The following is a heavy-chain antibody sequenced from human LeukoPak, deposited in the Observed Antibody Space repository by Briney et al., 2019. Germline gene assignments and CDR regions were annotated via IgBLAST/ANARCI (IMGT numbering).Heavy chain of an antibody. Sequence: GGSLRLSCAASGFTFSSYAMSWVRQAPGKGLGWVSAISGSGGSTYYADSVKGRFTISRDNSKNTLYLQMNSLRAEDTAVYYCAKDSRYCSGGSCNNWFDPWGQGTLVTVSS. CDR1: GFTFSSYA. J-gene: IGHJ5*02. CDR2: ISGSGGST. CDR3: AKDSRYCSGGSCNNWFDP. V-gene: IGHV3-23*01. D-gene: IGHD2-15*01.